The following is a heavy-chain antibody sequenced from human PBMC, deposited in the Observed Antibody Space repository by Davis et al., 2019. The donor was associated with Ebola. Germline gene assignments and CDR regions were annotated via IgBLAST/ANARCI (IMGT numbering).Heavy chain of an antibody. CDR1: GGSISSSNW. V-gene: IGHV4-4*02. CDR2: IYHSGST. Sequence: MPSETLSLTCAVSGGSISSSNWWSCVRQPPGKGLEWIGEIYHSGSTNYTPSLKSRVTISVDKSKNQFSLKLSSVTAADTAVYYCASMTVLGYFDYWGQGTLVTVSS. D-gene: IGHD3-16*01. J-gene: IGHJ4*02. CDR3: ASMTVLGYFDY.